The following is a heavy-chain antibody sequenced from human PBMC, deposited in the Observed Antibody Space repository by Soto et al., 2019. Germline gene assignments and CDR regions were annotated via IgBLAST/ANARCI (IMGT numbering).Heavy chain of an antibody. J-gene: IGHJ4*02. CDR3: AKTGQTGPTRVGFAYFDS. CDR2: ILGSGFGT. D-gene: IGHD3-16*01. Sequence: GGSLRLSCAASGFPFSSYAMSWVRQAPGRGLEWVSHILGSGFGTYYADSVKGRFTISRDNSKNTLYLQMDSLTADDTAIYYCAKTGQTGPTRVGFAYFDSWSQGTLVTVSS. CDR1: GFPFSSYA. V-gene: IGHV3-23*01.